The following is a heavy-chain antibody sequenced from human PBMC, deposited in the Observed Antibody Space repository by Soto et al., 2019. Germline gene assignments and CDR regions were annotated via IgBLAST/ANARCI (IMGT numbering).Heavy chain of an antibody. CDR3: VRDGTKTLRDWFDP. V-gene: IGHV4-4*07. D-gene: IGHD1-1*01. CDR1: GASISGFY. CDR2: IYATGTT. Sequence: SETLSLTCPVSGASISGFYWSWIRKSAGKGIEWIGRIYATGTTDYNPTLKSRVMMSVDTSKKRFSLKLTSVTAADTAVYYCVRDGTKTLRDWFDPWGQGISVTVSS. J-gene: IGHJ5*02.